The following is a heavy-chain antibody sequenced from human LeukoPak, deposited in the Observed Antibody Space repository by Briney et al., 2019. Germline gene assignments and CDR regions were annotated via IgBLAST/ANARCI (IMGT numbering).Heavy chain of an antibody. V-gene: IGHV3-9*01. Sequence: GRSLRLSCAASGFTFDDYAMHWVRQAPGKGLEWVSGISWNSGSIGYADSVKGRFTISRDNAKNSLYLQMNSLRAEDTALYYCAKDFSTGQWLFLRAGNYYYGMDVWGQGTTVTVSS. CDR1: GFTFDDYA. D-gene: IGHD3-22*01. CDR2: ISWNSGSI. CDR3: AKDFSTGQWLFLRAGNYYYGMDV. J-gene: IGHJ6*02.